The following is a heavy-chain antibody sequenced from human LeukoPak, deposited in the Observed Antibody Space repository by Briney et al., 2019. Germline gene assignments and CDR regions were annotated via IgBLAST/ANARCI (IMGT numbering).Heavy chain of an antibody. Sequence: SETLSLTCTVSGGSISSGDYYWSWIRQPPGKGLEWIAYMYYSGSTYYNPSLKSRVTMSADTSKNQLSLKLSSVTAADTAVYYCARPHYYQSRINPWGQGILVTVPP. V-gene: IGHV4-30-4*01. J-gene: IGHJ5*02. CDR2: MYYSGST. D-gene: IGHD3-22*01. CDR3: ARPHYYQSRINP. CDR1: GGSISSGDYY.